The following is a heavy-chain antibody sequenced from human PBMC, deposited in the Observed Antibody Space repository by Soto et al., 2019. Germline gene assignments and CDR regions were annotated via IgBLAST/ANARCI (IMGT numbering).Heavy chain of an antibody. CDR2: IHYSGNT. Sequence: QVQLQESGPGLVKPSQTLSLTCTVSGDSIGTGGYYWDWIRQHPGKGPEWIGYIHYSGNTYYNPSLTSRLTISLDPSKNQFSLHLSSVTAADTAVYYCATNHDDISGRTPLLFDSWGQGTLVTVSS. CDR3: ATNHDDISGRTPLLFDS. V-gene: IGHV4-31*03. CDR1: GDSIGTGGYY. D-gene: IGHD3-22*01. J-gene: IGHJ4*02.